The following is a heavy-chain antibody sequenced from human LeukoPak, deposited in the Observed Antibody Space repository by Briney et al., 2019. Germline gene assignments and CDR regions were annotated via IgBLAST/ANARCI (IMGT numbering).Heavy chain of an antibody. CDR3: GRDALVGYFSYYYMDV. CDR1: GGSISSTGYF. CDR2: ISNSGST. J-gene: IGHJ6*03. D-gene: IGHD2-15*01. V-gene: IGHV4-61*08. Sequence: PSETLSLTCTVSGGSISSTGYFWGWIRQSPVKGLEWIGDISNSGSTSYNPSLKSRVTISIDTSKNQFSLKLSSVTAADTAVYYCGRDALVGYFSYYYMDVWGKGTTVTVSS.